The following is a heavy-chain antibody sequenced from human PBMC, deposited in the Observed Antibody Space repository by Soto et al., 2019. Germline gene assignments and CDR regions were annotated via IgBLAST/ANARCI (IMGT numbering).Heavy chain of an antibody. V-gene: IGHV3-11*05. J-gene: IGHJ5*02. CDR3: APGRSRYNWFYP. CDR2: ISSSSSYT. CDR1: GFTFSDYY. Sequence: QVQLVESGGGLVKPGGSLRLSCAASGFTFSDYYMSWIRQAPGKGLEWVSYISSSSSYTNYADSVKGRFTISRDNAKNSLYLQTNSLRAECTDLCYCAPGRSRYNWFYPWGQGTLVTVSS. D-gene: IGHD3-10*01.